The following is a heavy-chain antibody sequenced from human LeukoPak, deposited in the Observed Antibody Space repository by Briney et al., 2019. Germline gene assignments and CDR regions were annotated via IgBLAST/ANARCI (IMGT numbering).Heavy chain of an antibody. J-gene: IGHJ4*02. CDR3: AKSAKNVLWDDNFDY. D-gene: IGHD3-16*01. Sequence: GGSLRLSCAASGFTFEDYAMHWVRHAPGKGLEWVSGISWNSGTTGYADSVKGRFTISRDNAKNSLFLQVNSLRPEDTALYYCAKSAKNVLWDDNFDYWGQGTLVTVSS. CDR2: ISWNSGTT. CDR1: GFTFEDYA. V-gene: IGHV3-9*01.